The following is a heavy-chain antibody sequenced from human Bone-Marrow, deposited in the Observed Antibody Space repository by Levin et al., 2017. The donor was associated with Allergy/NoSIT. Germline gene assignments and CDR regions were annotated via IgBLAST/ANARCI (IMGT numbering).Heavy chain of an antibody. D-gene: IGHD4-17*01. CDR1: GFTFNSYA. V-gene: IGHV3-33*01. CDR2: TWFDGSNK. Sequence: GGSLRLSCAASGFTFNSYAMHWVRQAPGKGLEWVAFTWFDGSNKYYADSVKGRFTISRDNSNNMLYLQMDSLRSEDTAIYYCARDVFGDYDYSYYGMDVWGQGTTVTVS. J-gene: IGHJ6*02. CDR3: ARDVFGDYDYSYYGMDV.